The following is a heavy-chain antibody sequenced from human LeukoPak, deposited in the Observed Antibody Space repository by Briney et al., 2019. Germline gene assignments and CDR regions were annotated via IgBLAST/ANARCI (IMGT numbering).Heavy chain of an antibody. CDR3: ARFGVATSAFDY. CDR2: IAWNSGNT. Sequence: PGGSLRLSCAASGFTFDNYAMHWVRQAPGKGLEWVSGIAWNSGNTGFADSAKGRFTISRDNAKNSLYLQMNSLRAEDTAVYYCARFGVATSAFDYWGQGTLVTVSS. CDR1: GFTFDNYA. J-gene: IGHJ4*02. V-gene: IGHV3-9*01. D-gene: IGHD3-3*01.